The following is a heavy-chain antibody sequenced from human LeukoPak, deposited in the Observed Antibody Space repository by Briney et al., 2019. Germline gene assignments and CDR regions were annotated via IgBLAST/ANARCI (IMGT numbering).Heavy chain of an antibody. CDR3: ARDWPPNWFDP. Sequence: GGSLRLSCAASGFTFSSYWMSWVRQAPGKGLEWVANIKQDGSGKYYVDSVKGRFTISRDNAKNSLYLQVNSLRAEDTAVYYCARDWPPNWFDPWGQGTLVTVSS. V-gene: IGHV3-7*04. CDR2: IKQDGSGK. J-gene: IGHJ5*02. CDR1: GFTFSSYW.